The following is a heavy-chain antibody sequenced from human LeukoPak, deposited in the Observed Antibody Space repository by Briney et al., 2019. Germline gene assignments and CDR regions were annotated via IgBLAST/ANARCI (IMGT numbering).Heavy chain of an antibody. J-gene: IGHJ4*02. CDR2: IYYSGST. V-gene: IGHV4-30-4*08. D-gene: IGHD6-13*01. CDR3: ARDGEGGSSSSFDY. Sequence: SQTLSLTCTVSGGSISSGDYYWSWIRQPPGKCLEWIGYIYYSGSTYYNPSLKSRVTISVDTSKNQFSLKLSSVTAADTAVYYCARDGEGGSSSSFDYWGQGTLVTVSS. CDR1: GGSISSGDYY.